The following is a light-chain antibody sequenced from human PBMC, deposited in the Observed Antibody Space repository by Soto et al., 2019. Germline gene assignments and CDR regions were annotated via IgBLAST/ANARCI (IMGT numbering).Light chain of an antibody. V-gene: IGLV2-14*01. CDR1: SSDVGGYNY. Sequence: QSALTQPASVSGSPGQSITISCTGTSSDVGGYNYVSWYQQHPGKAPKLMIYDVSNRPSGVSNRFSGSKSGNTASLTISGLQAEDEADYYCSSYTSSSTPCVFGTGTKLDRP. CDR3: SSYTSSSTPCV. J-gene: IGLJ1*01. CDR2: DVS.